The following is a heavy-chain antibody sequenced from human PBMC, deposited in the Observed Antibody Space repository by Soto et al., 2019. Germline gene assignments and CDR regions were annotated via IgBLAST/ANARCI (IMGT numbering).Heavy chain of an antibody. CDR1: GFTFGSYW. CDR2: IDSDGSST. D-gene: IGHD1-26*01. V-gene: IGHV3-74*01. J-gene: IGHJ6*01. CDR3: ARGSPYGMDV. Sequence: VGSLRLSCAASGFTFGSYWMNWVRQAPGKGLVWVSRIDSDGSSTTYADSVKGRFTTSRDNAKNTLYLQMSSLRVEDTAVYYCARGSPYGMDVWGQGTTVTVSS.